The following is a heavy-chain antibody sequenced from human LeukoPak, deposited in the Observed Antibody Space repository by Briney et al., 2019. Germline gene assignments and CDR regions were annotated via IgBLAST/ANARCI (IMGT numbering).Heavy chain of an antibody. CDR3: ARIRRYYDSSGYYYKLFDY. CDR2: IDWDDDK. CDR1: GFSLSTSGMC. V-gene: IGHV2-70*01. J-gene: IGHJ4*02. Sequence: SGPTLVNPTQPLTLTCTFSGFSLSTSGMCVSWIRQPPGKALEWLALIDWDDDKYYSTSLKTRLTISKDTSKNQVVLTMTNMDPVDTATYYCARIRRYYDSSGYYYKLFDYWGQGTLVTVSS. D-gene: IGHD3-22*01.